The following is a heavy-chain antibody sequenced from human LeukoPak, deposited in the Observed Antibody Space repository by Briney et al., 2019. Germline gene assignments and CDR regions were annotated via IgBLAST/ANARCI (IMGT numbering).Heavy chain of an antibody. CDR3: AKESLRVVPSATFDY. CDR1: GFTFTNYE. Sequence: PGGSLRLSCVASGFTFTNYEMNWVRQAPGKGLEWVSYISSRSHSTYYADSVKGRFTISRDNSKNTLYLQMHSLRAEDTAVYYCAKESLRVVPSATFDYWGQGTLVTVSS. D-gene: IGHD2-2*01. V-gene: IGHV3-23*01. J-gene: IGHJ4*02. CDR2: ISSRSHST.